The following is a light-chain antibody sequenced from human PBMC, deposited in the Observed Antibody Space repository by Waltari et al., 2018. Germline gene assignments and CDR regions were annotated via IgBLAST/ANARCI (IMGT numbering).Light chain of an antibody. CDR3: QQSYSTPYT. V-gene: IGKV1-39*01. J-gene: IGKJ2*01. CDR2: AAS. CDR1: QSISNY. Sequence: DIQMTQSPFSLSASVGDRVTITCRASQSISNYLNWYQQKPVKAPKLLMYAASSLQSGVPSRFSGSGSGTAFTLTISSLQPEDFATYYCQQSYSTPYTFGQGTKLEIK.